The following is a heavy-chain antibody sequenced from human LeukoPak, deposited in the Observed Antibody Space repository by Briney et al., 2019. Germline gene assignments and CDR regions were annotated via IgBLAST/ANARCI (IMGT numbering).Heavy chain of an antibody. Sequence: RSSETLSLTCAVSGGSISSGSYYWSWIRQPAGKGLEWIGRIYTSGSTNYNPSLKSRVTISVDTSKNQFSLKLSSVTAADTAVYYCARRPAAAATNWFDPWGQGTLVTVSS. D-gene: IGHD6-13*01. CDR2: IYTSGST. V-gene: IGHV4-61*02. J-gene: IGHJ5*02. CDR1: GGSISSGSYY. CDR3: ARRPAAAATNWFDP.